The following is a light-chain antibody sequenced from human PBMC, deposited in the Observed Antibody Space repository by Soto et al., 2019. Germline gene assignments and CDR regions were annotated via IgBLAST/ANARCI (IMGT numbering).Light chain of an antibody. J-gene: IGLJ1*01. CDR3: SSYTISTTLV. V-gene: IGLV2-14*01. CDR2: EVS. Sequence: QSDLTHPASVSWSPGQSITISCTGTSSDLGGYNYVSWYQQHPGKAPKLMIYEVSNRPSGVSNRFSGSKSGNTASLTISGLQAEDEADYYCSSYTISTTLVFGTGTKVTVL. CDR1: SSDLGGYNY.